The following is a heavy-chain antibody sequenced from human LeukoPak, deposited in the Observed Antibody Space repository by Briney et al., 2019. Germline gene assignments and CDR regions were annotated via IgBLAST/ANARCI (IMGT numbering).Heavy chain of an antibody. CDR1: GYTFTSYG. CDR3: ARVRDYYGSSGYSPCDY. D-gene: IGHD3-22*01. CDR2: ISAYNGNT. Sequence: ASVKASCKASGYTFTSYGISWVRQAPGQGLEWMGWISAYNGNTNYAQKLQGRVTMTTDTSTSTAYMELRSLRSDDTAVYYCARVRDYYGSSGYSPCDYWGQGTLVTVSS. V-gene: IGHV1-18*01. J-gene: IGHJ4*02.